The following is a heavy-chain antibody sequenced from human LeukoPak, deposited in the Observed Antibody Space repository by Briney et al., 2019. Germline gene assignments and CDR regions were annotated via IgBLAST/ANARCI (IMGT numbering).Heavy chain of an antibody. Sequence: SQTLSLTRTVSVDSISSGDYYWSWIRQPPGKGLEWIGYIYYSGSTYYNPSLKSRVTISVDTSKNQFSLKLSSVTAADTAVYYCARVCGGSCYDSLPFDYWGQGTLVTVSS. J-gene: IGHJ4*02. CDR1: VDSISSGDYY. CDR2: IYYSGST. V-gene: IGHV4-30-4*01. D-gene: IGHD2-15*01. CDR3: ARVCGGSCYDSLPFDY.